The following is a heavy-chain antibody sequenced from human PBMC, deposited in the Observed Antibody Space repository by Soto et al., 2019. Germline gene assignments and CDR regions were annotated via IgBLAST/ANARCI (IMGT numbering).Heavy chain of an antibody. J-gene: IGHJ6*02. V-gene: IGHV3-30-3*01. CDR2: ISHDGNHK. Sequence: PGGSLRLSCAASGFTFNTYSMHWVRQAPGKGLEWVAIISHDGNHKYYADSVKGRLTISRDNSKNTLYLQMDSLRGDDTAVYYCARDEEAYSSNWDYYYYGMDVWGQGTTVTVSS. CDR1: GFTFNTYS. D-gene: IGHD6-13*01. CDR3: ARDEEAYSSNWDYYYYGMDV.